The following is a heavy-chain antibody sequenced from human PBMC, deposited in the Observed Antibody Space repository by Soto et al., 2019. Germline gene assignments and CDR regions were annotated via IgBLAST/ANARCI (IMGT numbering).Heavy chain of an antibody. Sequence: ASVKVSCKASGYTFTSYGISWVRQAPGQGLEWMGWISAYNGNTNYAQKLQGRVTMTTDTSTSTAYMELRSLRSDDTAVYYCAKVGVGATNCYYYGMDVWGQGTTVTVSS. D-gene: IGHD1-26*01. CDR1: GYTFTSYG. CDR2: ISAYNGNT. CDR3: AKVGVGATNCYYYGMDV. V-gene: IGHV1-18*01. J-gene: IGHJ6*02.